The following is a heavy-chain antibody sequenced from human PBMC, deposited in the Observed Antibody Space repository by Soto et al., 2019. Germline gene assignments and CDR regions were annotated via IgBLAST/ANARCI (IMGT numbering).Heavy chain of an antibody. CDR1: GVSISNSSYY. CDR3: ARHGSS. CDR2: IYYSGIT. J-gene: IGHJ4*02. Sequence: SETLSLTCTVSGVSISNSSYYWGWIRRPPWKGLEWIGTIYYSGITHYNPPLKSRVTISVDTSKNQFSLKLTSVTAADTAVYYCARHGSSWRQGXLVTVSS. V-gene: IGHV4-39*01.